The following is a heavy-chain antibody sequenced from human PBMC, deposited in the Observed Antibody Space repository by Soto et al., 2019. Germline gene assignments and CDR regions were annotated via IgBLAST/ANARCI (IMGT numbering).Heavy chain of an antibody. CDR2: IYHSGSA. J-gene: IGHJ4*02. CDR1: GDSVSSRFW. CDR3: ARYNAASGTYYFDY. D-gene: IGHD6-13*01. Sequence: QVELQESGPGLVKPSGTLSLTCAVSGDSVSSRFWWSWVRQSPGKGLEWIGEIYHSGSANYNPSLKSRVTMSVDNSKNQCSLKLNSVTAADTAVSYCARYNAASGTYYFDYWGQGTLVTVSS. V-gene: IGHV4-4*02.